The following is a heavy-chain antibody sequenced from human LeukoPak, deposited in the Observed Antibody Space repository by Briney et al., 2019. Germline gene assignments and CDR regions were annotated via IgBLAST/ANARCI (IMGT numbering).Heavy chain of an antibody. CDR1: GFTFSTYG. J-gene: IGHJ3*02. CDR3: AKELTDYYDSSGYPNAFDI. V-gene: IGHV3-30*02. CDR2: IRYDGSNK. Sequence: AGGSLRLSCAASGFTFSTYGMHWVRQAPGKGLEWVAFIRYDGSNKYYADSVKGRFTISRDNSKNTLYLQMNSLRAEDTAVYYCAKELTDYYDSSGYPNAFDIWGQGTMVTVSS. D-gene: IGHD3-22*01.